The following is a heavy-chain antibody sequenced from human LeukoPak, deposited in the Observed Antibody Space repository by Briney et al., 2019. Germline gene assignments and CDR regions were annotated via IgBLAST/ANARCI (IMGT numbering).Heavy chain of an antibody. Sequence: SVKVSCKASGGTFSSYAISWVRQAPGQGLEWMGGIIPIFGTANYAQKFQGRVTITADESTSTAYMELSSLRSEDTAVYCCARDSSGSYLFNWFDPWGQGTLVTVSS. CDR1: GGTFSSYA. J-gene: IGHJ5*02. CDR2: IIPIFGTA. V-gene: IGHV1-69*01. CDR3: ARDSSGSYLFNWFDP. D-gene: IGHD1-26*01.